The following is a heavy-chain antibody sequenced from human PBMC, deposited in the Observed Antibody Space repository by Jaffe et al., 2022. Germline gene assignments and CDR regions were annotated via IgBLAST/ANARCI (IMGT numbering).Heavy chain of an antibody. Sequence: EVQLVESGGGLVQPGGSLRLSCAASGFTFSSYWMSWVRQAPGKGLEWVANIKQDGSEKYYVDSVKGRFTISRDNAKNSLYLQMNSLRAEDTAVYYCARRGVAGYVVYFDYWGQGTLVTVSS. CDR3: ARRGVAGYVVYFDY. V-gene: IGHV3-7*05. D-gene: IGHD3-10*02. J-gene: IGHJ4*02. CDR2: IKQDGSEK. CDR1: GFTFSSYW.